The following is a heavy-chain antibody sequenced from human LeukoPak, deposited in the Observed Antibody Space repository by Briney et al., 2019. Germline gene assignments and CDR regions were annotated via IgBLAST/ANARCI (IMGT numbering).Heavy chain of an antibody. D-gene: IGHD3-9*01. V-gene: IGHV1-3*01. Sequence: GASVKVPCKASGYTFTSYAMHWVRQAPGQRLEWMGWINAGNGNTKYSQKFQGRVTITRDTSASTAYMELSSLRSEDTAVYYCARDMVLRYFDWLSHDAFDIWGQGTMVTVSS. CDR2: INAGNGNT. CDR1: GYTFTSYA. CDR3: ARDMVLRYFDWLSHDAFDI. J-gene: IGHJ3*02.